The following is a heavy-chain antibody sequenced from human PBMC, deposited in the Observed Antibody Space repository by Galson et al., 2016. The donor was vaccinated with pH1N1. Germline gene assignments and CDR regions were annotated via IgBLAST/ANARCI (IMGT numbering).Heavy chain of an antibody. J-gene: IGHJ4*02. CDR3: ARDALDYYDSSGYYFDY. Sequence: SLRLSCAASGLTFSSNWMSWVRQAPGKGLEWVASIDQHGSQKYSVGSVKGRFTITRDNAKDSLYLQMHSLRAEDTAVYYCARDALDYYDSSGYYFDYWGQGTLVTVSS. D-gene: IGHD3-22*01. V-gene: IGHV3-7*01. CDR2: IDQHGSQK. CDR1: GLTFSSNW.